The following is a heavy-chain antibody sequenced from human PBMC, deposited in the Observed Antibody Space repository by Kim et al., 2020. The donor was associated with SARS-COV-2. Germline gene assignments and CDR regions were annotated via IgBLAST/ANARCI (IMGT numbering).Heavy chain of an antibody. V-gene: IGHV3-23*01. CDR2: ISGSGGST. CDR1: GFTFSSYA. Sequence: GGSLRLSCAASGFTFSSYAMSWVRQAPGKGLEWVSAISGSGGSTYYADSVKGRFTISRDNSKNTLYLQMNSLRAEDTAVYYCAKDVDTAMVKGNDAFDIWGQGTMVTVSS. D-gene: IGHD5-18*01. J-gene: IGHJ3*02. CDR3: AKDVDTAMVKGNDAFDI.